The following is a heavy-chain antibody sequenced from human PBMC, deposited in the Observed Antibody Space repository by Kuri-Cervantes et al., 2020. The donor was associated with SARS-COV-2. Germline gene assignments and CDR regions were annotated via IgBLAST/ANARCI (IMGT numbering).Heavy chain of an antibody. CDR1: GGTFSSYA. Sequence: SVKVSCKASGGTFSSYAISWVRQAPGQGLEWMGGIIPIFGTANYARKFQGRVTITADKSTSTAYMELSSLRSEDTAVYYCARDRGEQWLVSHYYYYGMDVWGQGTTVTVSS. J-gene: IGHJ6*02. CDR3: ARDRGEQWLVSHYYYYGMDV. V-gene: IGHV1-69*06. D-gene: IGHD6-19*01. CDR2: IIPIFGTA.